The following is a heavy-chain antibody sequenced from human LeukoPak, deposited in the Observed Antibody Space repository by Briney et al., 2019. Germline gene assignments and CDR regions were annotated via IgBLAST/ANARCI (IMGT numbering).Heavy chain of an antibody. J-gene: IGHJ5*02. V-gene: IGHV4-59*01. CDR3: ARYVESSYSSWFDP. CDR1: GGSISSYY. Sequence: SETLSLTCTVSGGSISSYYWSWIRQPPGKGLEWIGYIYYSGSTNYNPSLKSRVTISVDTSKNQFSLKLSSVTAADTAVYYCARYVESSYSSWFDPWGQGTLVTVSS. CDR2: IYYSGST. D-gene: IGHD2-21*01.